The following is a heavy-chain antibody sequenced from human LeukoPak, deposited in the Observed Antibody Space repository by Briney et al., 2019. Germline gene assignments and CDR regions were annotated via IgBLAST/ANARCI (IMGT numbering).Heavy chain of an antibody. CDR2: IYYSGST. CDR3: ARGHHYGSGSPPSYYYMDV. V-gene: IGHV4-59*01. D-gene: IGHD3-10*01. J-gene: IGHJ6*03. Sequence: SETLSLTCTVSGGSISSYYWSWIRQPPGKGLEWIGYIYYSGSTNYNPSLKSRVTISVDTSKNQFSLKLSSVTAADTAVYYCARGHHYGSGSPPSYYYMDVWGKGTTVTVSS. CDR1: GGSISSYY.